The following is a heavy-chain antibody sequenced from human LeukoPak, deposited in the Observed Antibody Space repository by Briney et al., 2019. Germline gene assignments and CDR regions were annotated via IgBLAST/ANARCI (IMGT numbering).Heavy chain of an antibody. D-gene: IGHD1-14*01. V-gene: IGHV3-74*01. CDR1: GFTFGNSW. CDR2: INADGTTT. CDR3: VVVVEPPGSDGFDA. Sequence: GGSLRLSCAASGFTFGNSWVHWVRQAPGKGLVWVSLINADGTTTTYADSVKGRFTISRDNARNTVSLQMYSLTIEDTAVYYCVVVVEPPGSDGFDAWGQGTMIAVSS. J-gene: IGHJ3*01.